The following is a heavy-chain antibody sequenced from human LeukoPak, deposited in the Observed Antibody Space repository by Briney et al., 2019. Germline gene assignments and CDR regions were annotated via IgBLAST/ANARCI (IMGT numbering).Heavy chain of an antibody. V-gene: IGHV3-21*01. CDR3: ARWPYSSSYYFDY. J-gene: IGHJ4*02. D-gene: IGHD6-6*01. CDR2: ITSGTTYI. Sequence: GGSLRLSCAASGFTFSDYNMNWVRQSPEKGPEWVSSITSGTTYIYYADSVRGRFTLSRDNAKNSLCLQMNSLRAEDTAVYYCARWPYSSSYYFDYWGQGTLVTVSS. CDR1: GFTFSDYN.